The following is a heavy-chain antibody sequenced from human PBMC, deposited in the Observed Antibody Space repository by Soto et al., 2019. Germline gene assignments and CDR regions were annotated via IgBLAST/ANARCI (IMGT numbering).Heavy chain of an antibody. V-gene: IGHV1-69*01. CDR3: ARGLVPAATRDYYYYGMDV. CDR2: IIPIFGTS. CDR1: GGTFSSYA. J-gene: IGHJ6*02. D-gene: IGHD2-2*01. Sequence: QVQLVQSGAEVKKPGSSVKVSYKASGGTFSSYAISWVRQAPGQGLEWMGGIIPIFGTSNYAQKFQGRVTITADETTSTTYMELSSLRSEDTAVYYCARGLVPAATRDYYYYGMDVWGQGTTVTVSS.